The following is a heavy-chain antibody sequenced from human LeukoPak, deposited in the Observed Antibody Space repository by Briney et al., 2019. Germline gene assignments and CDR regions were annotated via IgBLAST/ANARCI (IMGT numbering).Heavy chain of an antibody. CDR2: ISNRGSP. J-gene: IGHJ5*02. CDR3: VRDGGFYYTASPNSWFDP. D-gene: IGHD2-15*01. Sequence: SETQSLTCIVSGFSISSDDCWGWIRQPPGKGLEWIGSISNRGSPYYNPSLKSRVTMSVDTPNNQFSLRLSPVTAADTAVYYCVRDGGFYYTASPNSWFDPWGQGTLVTVSS. V-gene: IGHV4-38-2*02. CDR1: GFSISSDDC.